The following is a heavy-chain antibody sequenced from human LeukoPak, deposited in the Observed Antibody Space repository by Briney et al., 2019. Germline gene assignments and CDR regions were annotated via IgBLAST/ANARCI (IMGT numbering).Heavy chain of an antibody. Sequence: PSETLSLTCTVSGGSISSYYWSWIRQPPGKGLEWIGYIYYSGSTNYNPSLKSRVTISVDTSKNQFSLKLRSVSAADTAVYYCARVTGYMIEDYFDYWGQGTLVTVSS. J-gene: IGHJ4*02. CDR2: IYYSGST. CDR3: ARVTGYMIEDYFDY. CDR1: GGSISSYY. V-gene: IGHV4-59*01. D-gene: IGHD3-22*01.